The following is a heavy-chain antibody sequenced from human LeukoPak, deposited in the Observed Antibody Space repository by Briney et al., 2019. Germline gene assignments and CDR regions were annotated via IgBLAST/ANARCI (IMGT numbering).Heavy chain of an antibody. J-gene: IGHJ6*02. CDR2: INAGNGNT. V-gene: IGHV1-3*01. CDR1: GYTFAKYA. D-gene: IGHD2-2*01. Sequence: ASVKVSCKASGYTFAKYAIHWVRQAPGQRLEWMGWINAGNGNTRYSQKFQGGVTITRDTSASTAYMELSSLGSEDTAVYYCARSILVVPVASHYNYGVYVWGQGTTVTVSS. CDR3: ARSILVVPVASHYNYGVYV.